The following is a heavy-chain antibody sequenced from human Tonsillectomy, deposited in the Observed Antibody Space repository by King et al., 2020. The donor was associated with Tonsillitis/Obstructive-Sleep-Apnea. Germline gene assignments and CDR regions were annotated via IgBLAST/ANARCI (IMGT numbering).Heavy chain of an antibody. Sequence: VQLVESGGGLVKPGGSLGLSCAASGFTFSNAWMNWVRQAPGKGLEWVGRIKSKTDGGTTDYAAPVKGRFTISRDDSKNTLYLQMNSLKTGDTAVYYCTTDGKIVGAKGFGYWGQGTLVTVSS. CDR2: IKSKTDGGTT. D-gene: IGHD1-26*01. J-gene: IGHJ4*02. CDR3: TTDGKIVGAKGFGY. CDR1: GFTFSNAW. V-gene: IGHV3-15*07.